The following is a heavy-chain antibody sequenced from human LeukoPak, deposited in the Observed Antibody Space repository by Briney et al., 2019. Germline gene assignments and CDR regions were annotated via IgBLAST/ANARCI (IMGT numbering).Heavy chain of an antibody. CDR3: ARLSGDGLDY. D-gene: IGHD5-24*01. J-gene: IGHJ4*02. CDR1: GGSISSSNW. V-gene: IGHV4-4*02. Sequence: SETLSLTCAVSGGSISSSNWWSWVRQPPGKGLEWIGEINHSGSTNYNPSLKSRVTISVDTSKNQFSLKLSSVTAADTAVYYCARLSGDGLDYWGQGTLVTVSS. CDR2: INHSGST.